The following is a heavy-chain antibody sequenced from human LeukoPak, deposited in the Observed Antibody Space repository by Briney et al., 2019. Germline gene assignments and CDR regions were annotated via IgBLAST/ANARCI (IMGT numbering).Heavy chain of an antibody. J-gene: IGHJ4*02. Sequence: ASVKVSCKASGYTFTSYGISWVRQASGRGLEWMGWIGAYNGNTNYAQKLQGRVTMTTDTSTSTAYMELRSLRSDDTAVYYCARGSGGMVRDKFCDYWGQGTLVTVSS. CDR2: IGAYNGNT. CDR1: GYTFTSYG. V-gene: IGHV1-18*01. D-gene: IGHD3-10*01. CDR3: ARGSGGMVRDKFCDY.